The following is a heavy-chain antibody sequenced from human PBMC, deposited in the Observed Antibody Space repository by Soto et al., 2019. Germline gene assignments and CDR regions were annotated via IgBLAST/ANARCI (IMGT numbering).Heavy chain of an antibody. Sequence: DVQLLESGGGLVQPGGSLRLSCVVSGFTFSSYAMSWVRQAPGKGLEWVSSISGSGGNIYYADYVKGRFTISRDNSKNRLHLQMNSLRAEXTAVYYCAKPASGWYPKLMNGMDVWGQGTTVTVSS. CDR3: AKPASGWYPKLMNGMDV. D-gene: IGHD6-19*01. J-gene: IGHJ6*02. V-gene: IGHV3-23*01. CDR2: ISGSGGNI. CDR1: GFTFSSYA.